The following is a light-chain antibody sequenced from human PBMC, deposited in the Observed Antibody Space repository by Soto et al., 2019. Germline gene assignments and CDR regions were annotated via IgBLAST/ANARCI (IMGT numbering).Light chain of an antibody. V-gene: IGKV3-15*01. Sequence: EIVMTQSPATLSVSPGERATLSCRASQTISSDLAWYQQKPGQAPRLLIHGAFTRATGIPARFSGSVSGTEFTLTISSLQSEDFAVYYCQQYNSWPLTFGGGTKVEIK. CDR1: QTISSD. CDR3: QQYNSWPLT. J-gene: IGKJ4*01. CDR2: GAF.